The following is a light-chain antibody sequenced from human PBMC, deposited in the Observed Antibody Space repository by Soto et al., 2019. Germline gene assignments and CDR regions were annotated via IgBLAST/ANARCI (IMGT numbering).Light chain of an antibody. CDR3: QQSYSRPRT. Sequence: EIVFTQSPGTLSLSPGDRVTLSCRASQSLTSRYLAWYQQKAGQAPRLLIYTTSNLESGVPSRFSGSGSGTDFTLTINSLQPEDFATYFCQQSYSRPRTFGQGTKVDIK. CDR2: TTS. J-gene: IGKJ1*01. CDR1: QSLTSRY. V-gene: IGKV3-20*01.